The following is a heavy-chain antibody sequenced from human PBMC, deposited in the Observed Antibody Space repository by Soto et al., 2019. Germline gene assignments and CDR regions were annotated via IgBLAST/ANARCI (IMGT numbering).Heavy chain of an antibody. D-gene: IGHD2-15*01. Sequence: QVQLVQSGAEVKKPGSSVKVSCKASGGTFSSYTISWVRQAPGQGLEWMGRIIPILGIANYAQKFQGRVTITADKSTSTAEMVLSSLRSEDTAVYYCARGGCSGGSCYSVAFDIWGQGTMVTVSS. CDR1: GGTFSSYT. CDR2: IIPILGIA. CDR3: ARGGCSGGSCYSVAFDI. V-gene: IGHV1-69*02. J-gene: IGHJ3*02.